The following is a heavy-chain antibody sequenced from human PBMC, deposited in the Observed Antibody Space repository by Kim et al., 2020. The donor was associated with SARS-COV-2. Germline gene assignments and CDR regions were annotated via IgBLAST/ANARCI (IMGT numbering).Heavy chain of an antibody. V-gene: IGHV3-7*03. CDR3: ARDAPNYYDSSARSTYFDY. Sequence: GGSLRLSCAASGFTFSSYWMSWVRQAPGKGLEWVANIKQDGSEKYYVDSVKGRFTISRDNAKNSLYLQMNSLRAEDTAVYYCARDAPNYYDSSARSTYFDYWGQGTLVTVSS. CDR2: IKQDGSEK. J-gene: IGHJ4*02. CDR1: GFTFSSYW. D-gene: IGHD3-22*01.